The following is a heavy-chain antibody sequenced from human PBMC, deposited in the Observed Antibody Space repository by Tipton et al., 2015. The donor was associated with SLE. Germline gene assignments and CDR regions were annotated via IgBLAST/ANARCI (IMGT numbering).Heavy chain of an antibody. CDR2: INPSGGRT. J-gene: IGHJ4*02. CDR1: GYTFTGYD. V-gene: IGHV1-46*01. D-gene: IGHD6-6*01. CDR3: ARTYSSSSGYY. Sequence: VQLVQSGPEVKKPGASMKVSCKASGYTFTGYDIHWVRQAPGQGLEWMGMINPSGGRTTYAQKVQGRITMTRDTSTTTVHMELSSLRSDDTAVYYCARTYSSSSGYYWGQGTLVTVSS.